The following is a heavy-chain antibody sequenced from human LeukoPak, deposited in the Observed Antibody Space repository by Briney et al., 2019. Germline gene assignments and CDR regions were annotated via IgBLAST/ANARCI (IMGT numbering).Heavy chain of an antibody. CDR2: ISNSGST. V-gene: IGHV4-59*01. D-gene: IGHD3-22*01. CDR1: GGSISGYY. J-gene: IGHJ4*02. CDR3: ARQHYYDSSGYTN. Sequence: SETLSLTCTVSGGSISGYYWSWIRQPPGKGLEWIGYISNSGSTNYNPSLNSRVTISVDTSKNQFSLKLSSVTAADTAVYYCARQHYYDSSGYTNWGQGTLVTVSS.